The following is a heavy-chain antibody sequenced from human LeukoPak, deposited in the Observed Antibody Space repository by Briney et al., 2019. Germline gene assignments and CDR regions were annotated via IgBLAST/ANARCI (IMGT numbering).Heavy chain of an antibody. J-gene: IGHJ4*02. CDR1: GYTFTGYY. V-gene: IGHV1-2*02. CDR3: ARALLKYCSGGSCYSGSFDY. Sequence: ASVKVSCKASGYTFTGYYMHWVRQAPGQGLEWMGWINPNSGGTNYAQKFQGRVTMTRDTSISTAYMELSRLRSDDTAVYYCARALLKYCSGGSCYSGSFDYWGQGTLVTVSS. CDR2: INPNSGGT. D-gene: IGHD2-15*01.